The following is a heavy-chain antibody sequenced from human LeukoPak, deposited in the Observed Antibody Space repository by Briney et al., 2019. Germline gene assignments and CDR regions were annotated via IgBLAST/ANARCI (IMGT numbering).Heavy chain of an antibody. J-gene: IGHJ4*02. CDR1: GFTFSSYA. CDR2: ISGSGGST. V-gene: IGHV3-23*01. Sequence: GGSLRLSCAASGFTFSSYAMSWVRQAPGKGLEWVSAISGSGGSTYYADSVKGRFTISRDNSKNTLYLQMNSLRAEDTAVYYCASLGVVVPAAPTGDYWGQGTLVTVSS. CDR3: ASLGVVVPAAPTGDY. D-gene: IGHD2-2*01.